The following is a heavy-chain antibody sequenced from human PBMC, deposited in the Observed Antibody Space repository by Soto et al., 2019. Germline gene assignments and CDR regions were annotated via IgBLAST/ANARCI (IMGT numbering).Heavy chain of an antibody. CDR3: ATDPYDSSGYYYGDY. D-gene: IGHD3-22*01. J-gene: IGHJ4*02. CDR2: ISSSGSTI. CDR1: GFTFSDYY. Sequence: GGSLRLSCAASGFTFSDYYMSWIRQAPGKGLEWASYISSSGSTIYYADSVKGRFTISRDNAKNSLYLQMNSLRAEDTAVYYCATDPYDSSGYYYGDYWGQGTLVTVSS. V-gene: IGHV3-11*01.